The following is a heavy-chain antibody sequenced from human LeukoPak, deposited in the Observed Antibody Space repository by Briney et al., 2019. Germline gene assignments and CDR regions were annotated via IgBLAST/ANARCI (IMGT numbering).Heavy chain of an antibody. Sequence: GGSLRLSCAASGFTFNNYAMTWVRQAPGKGLEWVAVISYDGAIKYYADSVKGRFTISRDNSKNTLYLQMNSLRVEDTAVYYCARENHTSGWYFDYWGQGTLVAVSS. D-gene: IGHD6-19*01. V-gene: IGHV3-30*14. J-gene: IGHJ4*02. CDR3: ARENHTSGWYFDY. CDR1: GFTFNNYA. CDR2: ISYDGAIK.